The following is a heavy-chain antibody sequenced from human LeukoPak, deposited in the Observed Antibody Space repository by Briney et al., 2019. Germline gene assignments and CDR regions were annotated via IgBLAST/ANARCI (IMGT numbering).Heavy chain of an antibody. Sequence: GGSLRLSCAASGFTFSRFWMSWVRQAPRKGLEWVANIKQDGSEKYYVDSVKGRFTISRDNAQKSLYLQMDSPRVEDTAVYYCARDDPTSGWLYNDYWGQGTLVTVSS. CDR3: ARDDPTSGWLYNDY. CDR2: IKQDGSEK. D-gene: IGHD6-19*01. J-gene: IGHJ4*02. V-gene: IGHV3-7*01. CDR1: GFTFSRFW.